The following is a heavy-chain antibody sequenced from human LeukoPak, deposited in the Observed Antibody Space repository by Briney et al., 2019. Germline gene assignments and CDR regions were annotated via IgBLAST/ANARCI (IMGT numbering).Heavy chain of an antibody. CDR3: AKDRMAAAGTLNDY. Sequence: GGSLRLSCAASGFTFSNYAMLWVRRAPGKGLEWVSALSGSGTSTYYADSVEGRFTISRDNSKNTLYLQMNSLRAEDTAVYYCAKDRMAAAGTLNDYWGQGTLVTVSS. CDR2: LSGSGTST. V-gene: IGHV3-23*01. CDR1: GFTFSNYA. J-gene: IGHJ4*02. D-gene: IGHD6-13*01.